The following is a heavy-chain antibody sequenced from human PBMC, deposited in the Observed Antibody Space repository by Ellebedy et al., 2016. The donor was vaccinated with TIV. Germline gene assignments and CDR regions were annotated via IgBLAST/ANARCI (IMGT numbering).Heavy chain of an antibody. D-gene: IGHD5-12*01. V-gene: IGHV1-46*01. J-gene: IGHJ6*02. CDR1: GYTFTSYY. CDR3: ARDSGYSGYDGGMDC. Sequence: ASVKVSCKASGYTFTSYYMHWVRQAPGQGLEWMGIINPSGGSTSYAQKFQGRVTMTRDTSISTAYMELSRLRSDDTAVYYCARDSGYSGYDGGMDCWGQGTTVTVS. CDR2: INPSGGST.